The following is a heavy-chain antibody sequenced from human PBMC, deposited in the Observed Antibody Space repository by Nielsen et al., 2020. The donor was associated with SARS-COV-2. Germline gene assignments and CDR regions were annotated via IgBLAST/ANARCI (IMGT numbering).Heavy chain of an antibody. D-gene: IGHD6-6*01. V-gene: IGHV1-18*01. J-gene: IGHJ6*03. CDR3: ARDVPYYYYMDV. Sequence: ASVKVSCKASGGTFSSYAISWVRQAPGQGLEWMGGIIAYNGNTNYAQKLQGRVTMTTDTSTSTAYMELRSLRSDDTAVYYCARDVPYYYYMDVWGKGTTVTVSS. CDR1: GGTFSSYA. CDR2: IIAYNGNT.